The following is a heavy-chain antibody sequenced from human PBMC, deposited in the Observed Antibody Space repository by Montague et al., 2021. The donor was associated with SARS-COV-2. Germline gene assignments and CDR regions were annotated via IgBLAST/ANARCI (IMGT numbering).Heavy chain of an antibody. V-gene: IGHV4-61*01. D-gene: IGHD3-10*01. J-gene: IGHJ5*02. CDR3: ARDAGDWFDP. CDR1: GGSVSSGSYY. Sequence: SETLSLTCTVSGGSVSSGSYYWTWIRQPPGKGLEWIGYIYYSGSTXYKPSLKSRVTISIDTSKNQFSLKLSSVTAADTAVYYCARDAGDWFDPWGQGTLVTVSS. CDR2: IYYSGST.